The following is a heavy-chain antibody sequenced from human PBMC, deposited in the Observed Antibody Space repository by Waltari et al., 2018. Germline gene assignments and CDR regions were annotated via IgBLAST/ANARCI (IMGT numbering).Heavy chain of an antibody. D-gene: IGHD3-16*01. Sequence: EVQLVESGGGLVQSGGSLRLSCAASGFSFDRFDMHWIRQATGKGPELVSGIGITGDTYYPDSVKGRFTISRENAKNSLFLQMNSLRAGDTAVYYCARDVGGAMDWGRGTLVTVSS. CDR3: ARDVGGAMD. CDR1: GFSFDRFD. J-gene: IGHJ4*02. V-gene: IGHV3-13*01. CDR2: IGITGDT.